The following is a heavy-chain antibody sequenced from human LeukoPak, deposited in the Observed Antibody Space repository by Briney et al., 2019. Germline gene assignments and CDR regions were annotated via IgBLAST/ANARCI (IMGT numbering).Heavy chain of an antibody. CDR1: GDSVSSNSAA. D-gene: IGHD3-22*01. CDR2: TYYRSKWYN. CDR3: ARDPYYYDSSGFDY. V-gene: IGHV6-1*01. J-gene: IGHJ4*02. Sequence: LSQTLSLTCAISGDSVSSNSAAWNWIRQSPSKGLEWLGRTYYRSKWYNDYAVSVKSRITINPDTSKNQFSLQLNSVTPEDTAVYYCARDPYYYDSSGFDYWGQGTLVTVSS.